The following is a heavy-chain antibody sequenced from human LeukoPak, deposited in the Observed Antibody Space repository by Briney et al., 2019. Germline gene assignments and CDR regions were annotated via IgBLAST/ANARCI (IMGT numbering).Heavy chain of an antibody. V-gene: IGHV3-23*01. CDR2: ISGSGGST. CDR3: AKDQYRYYGSSHLDY. J-gene: IGHJ4*02. Sequence: PGGSLRLSCAASGFTFSSYAMSWVRQAPGKGLEWVSAISGSGGSTYYADSVKGRFTISRDNSKNTLYLQMNSLRAEDTAVYYCAKDQYRYYGSSHLDYWGQGTLVTVSS. CDR1: GFTFSSYA. D-gene: IGHD3-10*01.